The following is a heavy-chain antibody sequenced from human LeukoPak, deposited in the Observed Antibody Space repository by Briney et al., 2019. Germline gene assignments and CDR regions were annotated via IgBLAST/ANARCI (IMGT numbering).Heavy chain of an antibody. Sequence: SVKVSYKASGGTFSSYAISWVRQAPGQGLEWMGGIIPIFGTANYAQKFQGRVTITADESTSTAYMELSSLRSEDTAVYYCARVRYSGYGHFDYWGQGTLVTVSS. CDR3: ARVRYSGYGHFDY. CDR2: IIPIFGTA. J-gene: IGHJ4*02. V-gene: IGHV1-69*13. CDR1: GGTFSSYA. D-gene: IGHD5-12*01.